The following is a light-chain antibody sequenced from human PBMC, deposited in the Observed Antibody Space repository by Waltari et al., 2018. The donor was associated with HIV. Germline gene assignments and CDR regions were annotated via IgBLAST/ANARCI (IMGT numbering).Light chain of an antibody. CDR2: WVS. J-gene: IGKJ4*01. Sequence: IVMTQSPATLSVSPGERATLSCRASQSLSTNVAWYQQKPGQPPRLLIYWVSTRATGISARFSGSRSRTEFTLTISSVQSEDFAVYYCQQYLRWPLTFGGGTKVEV. V-gene: IGKV3-15*01. CDR1: QSLSTN. CDR3: QQYLRWPLT.